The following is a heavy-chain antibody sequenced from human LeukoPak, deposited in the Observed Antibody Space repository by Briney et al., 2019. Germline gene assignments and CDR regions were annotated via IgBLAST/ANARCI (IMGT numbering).Heavy chain of an antibody. V-gene: IGHV3-30*18. CDR3: AKGQTVSTIDAFDI. Sequence: GGSLRLSCAASGVTFSSYAMHWVRQAPGKGLEWVAVVSYDGSNKYYVESVKGRFTISRDNSKNTVYLEMNSLRVEDTAVYYCAKGQTVSTIDAFDIWGRGTMVTVSS. D-gene: IGHD5/OR15-5a*01. CDR1: GVTFSSYA. CDR2: VSYDGSNK. J-gene: IGHJ3*02.